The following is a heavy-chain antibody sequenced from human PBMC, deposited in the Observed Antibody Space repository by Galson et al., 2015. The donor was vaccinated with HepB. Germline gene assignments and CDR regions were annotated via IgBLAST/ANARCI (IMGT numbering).Heavy chain of an antibody. CDR1: GFIFRHHA. CDR3: VKEGAWFGGAWFDP. D-gene: IGHD3-16*01. J-gene: IGHJ5*02. V-gene: IGHV3-23*01. CDR2: INGRGSTT. Sequence: SLRLSCAGSGFIFRHHAMAWIRQAPGKGLGWVSGINGRGSTTYYSDAVKGRFSISRDNSKNTVVLQMGNLKVDDTATYYCVKEGAWFGGAWFDPWGQGTLVTV.